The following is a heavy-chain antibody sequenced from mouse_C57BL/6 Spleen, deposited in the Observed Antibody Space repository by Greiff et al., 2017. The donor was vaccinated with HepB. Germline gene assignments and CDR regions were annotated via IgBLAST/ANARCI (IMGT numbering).Heavy chain of an antibody. V-gene: IGHV5-4*01. CDR2: ISDGGSYT. J-gene: IGHJ3*01. CDR1: GFTFSSYA. Sequence: EVKLMESGGGLVKPGGSLKLSCAASGFTFSSYAMSWVRQTPEKRLEWVATISDGGSYTYYPDNVKGRFTISRDNAKNNLYLQMSHLKSEDTAMYYCAREDYYGSRWAYWGQGTLVTVSA. CDR3: AREDYYGSRWAY. D-gene: IGHD1-1*01.